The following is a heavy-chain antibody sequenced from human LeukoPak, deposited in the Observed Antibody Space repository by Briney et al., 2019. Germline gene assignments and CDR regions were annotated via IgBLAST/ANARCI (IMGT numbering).Heavy chain of an antibody. D-gene: IGHD1-26*01. V-gene: IGHV4-59*08. CDR1: GGSISNYY. Sequence: SETLSLTCTVSGGSISNYYWSWIRQPPGKGLEWIGYIYYSGSTNYNPSLKSRVTISVDTSTNQFSLKLNSVTAADTAVYYCASRATRAGSVDYWGQGTLVTVSS. CDR2: IYYSGST. CDR3: ASRATRAGSVDY. J-gene: IGHJ4*02.